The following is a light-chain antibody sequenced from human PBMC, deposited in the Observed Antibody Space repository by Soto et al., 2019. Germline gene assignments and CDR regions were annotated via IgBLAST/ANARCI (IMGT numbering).Light chain of an antibody. V-gene: IGLV1-40*01. CDR2: GNS. Sequence: QSVLTQPPSVSGAPGQRVTISCTGSSSNIGAGYDVHWYQQLPGTAPKLLIYGNSNRASGVPDRFSGSKSVTSASLAITGLKAEDESDYYCQSYDSSLSGPVVFGGGTKVTVL. CDR3: QSYDSSLSGPVV. J-gene: IGLJ2*01. CDR1: SSNIGAGYD.